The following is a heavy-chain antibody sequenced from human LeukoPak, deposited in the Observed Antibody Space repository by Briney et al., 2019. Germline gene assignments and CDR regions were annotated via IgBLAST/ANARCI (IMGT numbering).Heavy chain of an antibody. V-gene: IGHV3-11*01. D-gene: IGHD1-26*01. CDR3: ARSRLGIVGATDAFDI. CDR1: GFTFSDYY. CDR2: ISSSGSTI. Sequence: GGPLRLSCAASGFTFSDYYMIWIPQAPGKGLEGFSYISSSGSTIYYADSVKGRFTISSDNAKNSLYLQMNSLRAEDTAVYYCARSRLGIVGATDAFDIWGQGTMVTVSS. J-gene: IGHJ3*02.